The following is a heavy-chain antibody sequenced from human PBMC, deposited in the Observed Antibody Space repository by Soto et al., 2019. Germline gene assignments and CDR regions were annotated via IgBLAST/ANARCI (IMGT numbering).Heavy chain of an antibody. V-gene: IGHV3-30-3*01. Sequence: GGSLRLSCAASGFTFSSYAMHWVRQAPGKGLEWVAVISYDGSNKYYADSVKGRFTISRDNSKSTLYLQMNSLRAEDTAVYYCAKDKYDYVWGRADAFDLWGQGTMVTVSS. J-gene: IGHJ3*01. CDR1: GFTFSSYA. D-gene: IGHD3-16*01. CDR2: ISYDGSNK. CDR3: AKDKYDYVWGRADAFDL.